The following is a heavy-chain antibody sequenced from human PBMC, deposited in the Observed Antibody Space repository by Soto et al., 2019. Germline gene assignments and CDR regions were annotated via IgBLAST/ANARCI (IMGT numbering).Heavy chain of an antibody. J-gene: IGHJ4*02. CDR2: SSNSGSFT. CDR3: VRSGDNYNLLDY. Sequence: GGSLRLSCAASGFIFSDYYMSWIRQAPGKGLEWIGYSSNSGSFTRYADSVKGRFSISRDNAENSLFLQLNSLRGEDTAIYYCVRSGDNYNLLDYWGQGTPVTVSS. CDR1: GFIFSDYY. V-gene: IGHV3-11*06. D-gene: IGHD1-1*01.